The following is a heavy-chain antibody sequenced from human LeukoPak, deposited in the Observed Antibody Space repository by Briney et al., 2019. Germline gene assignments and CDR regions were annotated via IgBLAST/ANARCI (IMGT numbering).Heavy chain of an antibody. CDR2: ISGSGGST. V-gene: IGHV3-23*01. D-gene: IGHD1-26*01. CDR3: AKDGYLNSGSYYDY. J-gene: IGHJ4*02. CDR1: GFTFSTYA. Sequence: PGGSLRLSCAASGFTFSTYAMSWVRQAPGKGLEWVSAISGSGGSTYYADSVKGRFTISRDNSKNTLYLQMNSLRAEDTAVYYCAKDGYLNSGSYYDYWGQGTLVTVSS.